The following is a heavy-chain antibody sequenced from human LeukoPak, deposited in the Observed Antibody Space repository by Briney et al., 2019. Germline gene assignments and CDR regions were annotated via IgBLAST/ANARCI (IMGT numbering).Heavy chain of an antibody. D-gene: IGHD1-14*01. V-gene: IGHV3-23*01. CDR3: AKPAKTDYADY. CDR1: GFTFSSYG. J-gene: IGHJ4*02. Sequence: GGSLRLSCAASGFTFSSYGMNWVRQAPGKGLEWVSAISGSGGNTYYADSVKGRFTISRDNSKNTLYLQMNSLRAEDTALYYCAKPAKTDYADYWGQGTLVTVSS. CDR2: ISGSGGNT.